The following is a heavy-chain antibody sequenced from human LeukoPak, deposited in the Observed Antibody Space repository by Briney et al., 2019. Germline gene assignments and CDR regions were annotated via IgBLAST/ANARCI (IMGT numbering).Heavy chain of an antibody. CDR3: ARSYGHWECDY. Sequence: GGSLRLSCAACGFIGNSYYMSWVRQAPGKGLEWVSVIYSGGSTYYADSVKGRFTISRGNSKNTLYLQMNSLRAEDTAVYYCARSYGHWECDYWGQGALVTVSS. CDR1: GFIGNSYY. CDR2: IYSGGST. V-gene: IGHV3-53*01. D-gene: IGHD4-17*01. J-gene: IGHJ4*02.